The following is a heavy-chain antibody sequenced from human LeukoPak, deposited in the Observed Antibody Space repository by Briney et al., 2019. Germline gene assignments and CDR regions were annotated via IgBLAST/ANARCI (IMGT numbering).Heavy chain of an antibody. CDR1: GFTFGSYW. J-gene: IGHJ4*02. D-gene: IGHD6-19*01. CDR2: INSDGSST. V-gene: IGHV3-74*01. Sequence: PGGSLRLSCAPSGFTFGSYWMHWVRQAPGKGLVWVSRINSDGSSTSYADSVKGRFTISRDNAKNTVYLQMNSLRVEDTAVYYCARVAAPYNSGWYPDYWGQGTLVTVSS. CDR3: ARVAAPYNSGWYPDY.